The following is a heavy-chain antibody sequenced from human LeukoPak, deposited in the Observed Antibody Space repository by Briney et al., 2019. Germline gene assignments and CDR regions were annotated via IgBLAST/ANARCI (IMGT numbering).Heavy chain of an antibody. J-gene: IGHJ4*02. CDR2: IRYDGSNK. CDR3: VKGSVTYTGGYFDY. CDR1: GFTFNTYG. V-gene: IGHV3-30*02. D-gene: IGHD2-21*02. Sequence: SGGSLRLSCAASGFTFNTYGMHWVRQAPGKGLEWVAFIRYDGSNKHYAASVKGRSTISRDDSKNTLYLQMNSLRPEDTAVYYCVKGSVTYTGGYFDYWGQGTLVTVSS.